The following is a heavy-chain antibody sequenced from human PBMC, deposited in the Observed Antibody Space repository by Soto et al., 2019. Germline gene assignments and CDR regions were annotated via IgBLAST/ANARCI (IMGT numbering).Heavy chain of an antibody. D-gene: IGHD3-22*01. J-gene: IGHJ4*02. CDR2: FYYTGST. CDR1: GGSIRSYY. CDR3: ARLWGYYNDY. V-gene: IGHV4-59*08. Sequence: SETLSLTCTVSGGSIRSYYWSWIRQPPGKGLQWIEYFYYTGSTNYNPSLKSRVTISIDTSKNQFSLRLSSVTAADTAVYYCARLWGYYNDYWGQGTLVTVSS.